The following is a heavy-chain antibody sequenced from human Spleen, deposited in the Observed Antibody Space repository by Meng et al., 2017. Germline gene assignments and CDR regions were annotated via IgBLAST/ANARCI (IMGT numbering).Heavy chain of an antibody. CDR3: AREVAVAGTAYYYYYYGMDV. CDR1: GHSIRSGYY. V-gene: IGHV4-38-2*02. D-gene: IGHD6-19*01. Sequence: SQTLSLTCAVSGHSIRSGYYWGWIRQPPGKGLEWIGSIYYSGSTYYNPSLKSRVTISVDTSKNQFSLKLSSVTAADTAVYYCAREVAVAGTAYYYYYYGMDVWGQGTTVTVSS. CDR2: IYYSGST. J-gene: IGHJ6*02.